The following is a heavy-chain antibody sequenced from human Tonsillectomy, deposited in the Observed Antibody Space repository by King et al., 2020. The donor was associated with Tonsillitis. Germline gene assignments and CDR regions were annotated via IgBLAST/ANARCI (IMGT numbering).Heavy chain of an antibody. CDR3: ARVGTGDFAGPFDV. J-gene: IGHJ3*01. D-gene: IGHD7-27*01. Sequence: VQLVESETEVKKPGASVKISCKASGYTFTVYHLHWVRQAPRQGLEWMAWINPDNGGTNNAQKFQGRVTMTRDTSISTAFMELTSLRSDDTAVYYCARVGTGDFAGPFDVGGQGTIVTVSS. V-gene: IGHV1-2*02. CDR2: INPDNGGT. CDR1: GYTFTVYH.